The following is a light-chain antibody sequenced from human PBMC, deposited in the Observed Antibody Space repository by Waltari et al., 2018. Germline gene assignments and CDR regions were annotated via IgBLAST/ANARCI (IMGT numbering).Light chain of an antibody. CDR1: QSVYNF. J-gene: IGKJ4*01. CDR3: QQRANWPPLT. CDR2: EAS. Sequence: EVVMTQSPATLSLSPGERATLSCRASQSVYNFLAWYQQKPSEAPRLLIYEASQRATGIPARFSGSGSGTDFTLTISNLEPEGVAVYSCQQRANWPPLTFGGGTKVEIK. V-gene: IGKV3-11*01.